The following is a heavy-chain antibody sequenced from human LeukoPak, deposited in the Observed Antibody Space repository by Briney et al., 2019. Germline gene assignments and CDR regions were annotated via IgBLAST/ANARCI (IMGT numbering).Heavy chain of an antibody. D-gene: IGHD3-9*01. CDR2: ISSSGSTT. CDR1: VFTFSSYD. Sequence: GGSLRLSCAASVFTFSSYDKNWVREAPGKGLEWVSYISSSGSTTYYADSVKGRFTISRDNAKNSLYLQMNSLRAEDTAVYYCARDFVDYDILTGYYNGFDYWGTGTLVTVST. J-gene: IGHJ4*02. V-gene: IGHV3-48*03. CDR3: ARDFVDYDILTGYYNGFDY.